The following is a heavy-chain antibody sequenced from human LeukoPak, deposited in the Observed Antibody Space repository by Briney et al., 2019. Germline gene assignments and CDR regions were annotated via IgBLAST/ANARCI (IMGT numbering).Heavy chain of an antibody. V-gene: IGHV1-2*02. CDR3: ARDQVAGSWSSDVFDI. CDR1: GYTFTSYY. D-gene: IGHD6-13*01. CDR2: IDPNSGGT. Sequence: RASVKVSCKASGYTFTSYYMHWVRQAPGQRPEWMGWIDPNSGGTNYAQKFQGRVTMTRDMSITTAYMEVSRLRFDDTAVYYCARDQVAGSWSSDVFDIWGQGTMVTVSS. J-gene: IGHJ3*02.